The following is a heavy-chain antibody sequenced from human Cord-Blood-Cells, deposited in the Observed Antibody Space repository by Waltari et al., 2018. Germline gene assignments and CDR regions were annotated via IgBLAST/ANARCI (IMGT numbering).Heavy chain of an antibody. CDR1: GFTFSRYW. D-gene: IGHD7-27*01. CDR3: ARDLWGLDY. V-gene: IGHV3-7*05. J-gene: IGHJ4*02. CDR2: IKQDGSEK. Sequence: EVQLVESGGGLVQPGGSLRLSCAASGFTFSRYWISWVRQAPGKGLEWVANIKQDGSEKYYVDSVKGRFTISRDNAKNSLYLQMNSLRAEDTAVYYCARDLWGLDYWGQGTLVTVSS.